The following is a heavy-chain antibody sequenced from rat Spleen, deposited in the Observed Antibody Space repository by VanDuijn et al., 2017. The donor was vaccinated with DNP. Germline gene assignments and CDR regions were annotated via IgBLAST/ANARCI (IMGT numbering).Heavy chain of an antibody. D-gene: IGHD1-5*01. CDR1: GFTFRSFP. Sequence: EVQLVESGGGLVQPGRSLKLSCAVSGFTFRSFPMAWVRQAPTKGLEWVATISYDGSSTYYRDSVKGRFTISRDNAESTLYLQMDSLRSEDTATYYCARRGTTPWFAFWGQGTLVTVSS. V-gene: IGHV5-17*01. CDR3: ARRGTTPWFAF. J-gene: IGHJ3*01. CDR2: ISYDGSST.